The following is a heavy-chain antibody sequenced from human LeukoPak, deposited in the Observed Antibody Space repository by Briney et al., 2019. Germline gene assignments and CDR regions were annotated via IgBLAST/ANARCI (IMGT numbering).Heavy chain of an antibody. V-gene: IGHV4-4*09. Sequence: SETLSLTCTVSGGSISSYYWSWIRQPPGKGLEWIGYIYTSGSTNYNPSLKSRVTISVDTSKNQSSLKLSSVTAADTAVYYCASSSQYRLLSSAFDIWGQGTMVTVSS. CDR1: GGSISSYY. CDR2: IYTSGST. J-gene: IGHJ3*02. CDR3: ASSSQYRLLSSAFDI. D-gene: IGHD2-2*01.